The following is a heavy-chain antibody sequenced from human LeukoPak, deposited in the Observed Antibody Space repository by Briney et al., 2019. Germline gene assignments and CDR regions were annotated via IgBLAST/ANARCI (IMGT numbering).Heavy chain of an antibody. Sequence: SETLSLTCTVSGDSISSGGYYWSWIRQPPGKGLEWIGYIDHSGSTYHNPSLKSRVTISVDRSKNQFSLKLSSVTAVDTAVYYCARARGYYGSGSYYNDLYYFDYWGQGTLVTVSS. CDR2: IDHSGST. D-gene: IGHD3-10*01. CDR1: GDSISSGGYY. CDR3: ARARGYYGSGSYYNDLYYFDY. J-gene: IGHJ4*02. V-gene: IGHV4-30-2*01.